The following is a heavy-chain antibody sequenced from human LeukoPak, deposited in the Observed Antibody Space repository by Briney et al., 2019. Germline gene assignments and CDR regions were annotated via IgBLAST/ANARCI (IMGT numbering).Heavy chain of an antibody. D-gene: IGHD3-10*01. J-gene: IGHJ6*03. CDR1: GDSISSSSSY. V-gene: IGHV4-39*07. Sequence: SETLSLTCSVSGDSISSSSSYWGWIRQPPGKGLEWIGSIYYSGSTNYNPSLKSRVTISVDTSKNQFSLKLSSVTAADTAVYYCARAVGSGSFQTYYYYMDVWGKGTTVTISS. CDR2: IYYSGST. CDR3: ARAVGSGSFQTYYYYMDV.